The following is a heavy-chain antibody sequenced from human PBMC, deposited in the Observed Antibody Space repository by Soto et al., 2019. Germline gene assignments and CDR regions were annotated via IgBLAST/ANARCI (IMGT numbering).Heavy chain of an antibody. CDR3: ARGPWRWDYYYFDY. V-gene: IGHV4-59*01. J-gene: IGHJ4*02. D-gene: IGHD1-7*01. CDR1: GGSISSYY. CDR2: IYYSGST. Sequence: SLTCTVSGGSISSYYWSWIRQPPGKGLEWIGYIYYSGSTNYNPSLKSRVTISVDTSKNQFSLKLSSVTAADTAVYYCARGPWRWDYYYFDYWGQGTLVTVSS.